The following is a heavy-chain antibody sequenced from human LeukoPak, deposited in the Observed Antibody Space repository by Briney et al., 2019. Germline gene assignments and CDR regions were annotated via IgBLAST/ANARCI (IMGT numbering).Heavy chain of an antibody. CDR2: INHSGST. Sequence: SETLSLTCSVYGGSFSAYFWSWIRQPPGKGLEWIGEINHSGSTYYNPSLKSRVTVSVDTSKNQFSLKLSSVTAADTAVYYCARVVVAATFLVDYWGQGTLVTVSS. V-gene: IGHV4-34*01. D-gene: IGHD2-15*01. J-gene: IGHJ4*02. CDR1: GGSFSAYF. CDR3: ARVVVAATFLVDY.